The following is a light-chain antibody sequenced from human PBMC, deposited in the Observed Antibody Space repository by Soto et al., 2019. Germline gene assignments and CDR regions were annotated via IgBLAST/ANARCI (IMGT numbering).Light chain of an antibody. CDR3: QRYDSVPLT. CDR1: QGIHNF. CDR2: SAS. J-gene: IGKJ4*01. Sequence: DIQMTQSPSSLSASVGDGVTITCRASQGIHNFLAWYQQKPGKVPKLLIYSASTSVTGVPSRFSGSGSGTDFTLTISSLQPEDVATYYCQRYDSVPLTLGGGTKVEIK. V-gene: IGKV1-27*01.